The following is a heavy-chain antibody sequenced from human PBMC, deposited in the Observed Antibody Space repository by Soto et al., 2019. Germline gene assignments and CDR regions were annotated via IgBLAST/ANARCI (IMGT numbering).Heavy chain of an antibody. CDR1: GFTFSSYA. V-gene: IGHV3-23*01. D-gene: IGHD2-21*01. Sequence: DVQLLESGGGLLVQPGGSLRLSCAASGFTFSSYAMSWVRQAPGKGLEWVSGISGSGSSTYYVDSVKGRFTISRDNSKKTLTLQMNTLRADDTAVYYCAKGDRNRPAVFDYWGQGTLVTVSS. CDR2: ISGSGSST. J-gene: IGHJ4*02. CDR3: AKGDRNRPAVFDY.